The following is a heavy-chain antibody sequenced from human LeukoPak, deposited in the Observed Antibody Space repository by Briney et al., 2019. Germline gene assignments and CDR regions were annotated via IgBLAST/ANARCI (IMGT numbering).Heavy chain of an antibody. D-gene: IGHD1-26*01. CDR2: INPNSGGT. Sequence: ASVKVSRKASGYTFNGYYIQWVRQVPGQGLEWMGRINPNSGGTTYAQKFQGRVTMTRDTSISTAYMELNRLKSDDTAVYFCARGGIVGASDYWGQGTLLTVSS. V-gene: IGHV1-2*06. J-gene: IGHJ4*02. CDR1: GYTFNGYY. CDR3: ARGGIVGASDY.